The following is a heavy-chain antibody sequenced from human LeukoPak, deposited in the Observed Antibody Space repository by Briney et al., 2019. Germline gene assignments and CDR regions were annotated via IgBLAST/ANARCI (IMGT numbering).Heavy chain of an antibody. Sequence: PSETLSLTCTISGASVSSTTYSWVWIRQPPGKGLEWIGSIYYSGSTYYNPSLKSRVTISVDTSKNQFSLKLSSVTAADTAVYFCARHPRDYSNQRGYYYYYYMDVWGKGTTVTVSS. J-gene: IGHJ6*03. V-gene: IGHV4-39*01. CDR3: ARHPRDYSNQRGYYYYYYMDV. D-gene: IGHD4-11*01. CDR1: GASVSSTTYS. CDR2: IYYSGST.